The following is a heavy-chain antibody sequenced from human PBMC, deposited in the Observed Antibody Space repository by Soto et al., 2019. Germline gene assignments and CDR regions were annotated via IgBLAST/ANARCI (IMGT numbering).Heavy chain of an antibody. Sequence: QVQLQESGPGLVKPSQTLSLTCTVSGGSISSGGYYWSWIRQHPGKGLEWIGYIYYSGSTYYNPSLQSRVTRSVDTSKNQFSLKLSSVTAADTAVYYCARVDSSSWYWWFGHWGQGTLVTVSS. V-gene: IGHV4-31*03. CDR2: IYYSGST. D-gene: IGHD6-13*01. CDR3: ARVDSSSWYWWFGH. CDR1: GGSISSGGYY. J-gene: IGHJ5*02.